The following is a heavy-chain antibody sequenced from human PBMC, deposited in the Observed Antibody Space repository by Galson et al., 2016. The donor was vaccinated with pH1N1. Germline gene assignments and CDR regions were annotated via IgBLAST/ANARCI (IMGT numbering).Heavy chain of an antibody. Sequence: SLRLSCAGSGFTFSSYWMSWVRQAPGKGLEWVANIKQDGIEKYYVDSVKGRFTISRDNARNSLFLQMNSLRAEDTAVYYCASLGAYADNLPYLYGMGVWGQGTTVTVSS. V-gene: IGHV3-7*01. D-gene: IGHD1-1*01. CDR3: ASLGAYADNLPYLYGMGV. CDR1: GFTFSSYW. CDR2: IKQDGIEK. J-gene: IGHJ6*02.